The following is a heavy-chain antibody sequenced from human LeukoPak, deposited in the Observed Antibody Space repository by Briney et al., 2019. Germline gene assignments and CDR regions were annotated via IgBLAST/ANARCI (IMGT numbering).Heavy chain of an antibody. D-gene: IGHD1-26*01. CDR2: IVVGSGNT. J-gene: IGHJ5*02. CDR1: GFTFTSSA. CDR3: AMPGEQYSGSLGDWFDP. V-gene: IGHV1-58*02. Sequence: GTSVKVSCKASGFTFTSSAMQWVRQARGQRLEWIGWIVVGSGNTNYAQKFQERVTITRDMSTSTAYMELSSLRSEDTAVYYCAMPGEQYSGSLGDWFDPWGQGTLVTVSS.